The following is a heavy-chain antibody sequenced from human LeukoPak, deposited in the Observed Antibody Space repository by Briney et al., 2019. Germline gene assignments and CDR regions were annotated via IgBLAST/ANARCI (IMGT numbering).Heavy chain of an antibody. V-gene: IGHV3-23*01. CDR3: AKEVTYCGGDCYYYYGMDV. Sequence: GGSLRLSCAASGSTFSSYAMSWVRQAPGKGLEWVSAISGSGGSTYYADSVKGRFTISRDNSKNTLYLQMNSLRAEDAAVYYCAKEVTYCGGDCYYYYGMDVWGQGTTVTVSS. CDR2: ISGSGGST. CDR1: GSTFSSYA. J-gene: IGHJ6*02. D-gene: IGHD2-21*02.